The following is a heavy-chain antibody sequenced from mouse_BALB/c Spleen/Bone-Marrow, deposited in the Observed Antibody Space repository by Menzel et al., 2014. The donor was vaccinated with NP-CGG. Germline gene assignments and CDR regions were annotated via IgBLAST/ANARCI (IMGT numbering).Heavy chain of an antibody. Sequence: QVQLKQSGAELVRPGSSVKISCESSGYVFSTYWINWVKQRPGQGLEWIGQIYPGDGDTDYNGKFKDKATLTADKPSNTAYMQLSSLTSEDSAVYFCARGGISVDYWGQGTTLTVSS. J-gene: IGHJ2*01. CDR3: ARGGISVDY. V-gene: IGHV1-80*01. CDR1: GYVFSTYW. CDR2: IYPGDGDT.